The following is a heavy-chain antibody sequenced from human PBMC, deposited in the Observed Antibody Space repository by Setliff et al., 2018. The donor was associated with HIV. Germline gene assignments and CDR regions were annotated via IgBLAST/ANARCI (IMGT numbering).Heavy chain of an antibody. J-gene: IGHJ4*02. CDR3: ARHKTHDYDGNSVYFDF. CDR2: IYHTGDT. V-gene: IGHV4-38-2*01. CDR1: GYSISNTGHY. Sequence: PSETLSLTCAVSGYSISNTGHYWGWIRQPPGKGLEWIGSIYHTGDTYDNPSLKNRVTISRDTSKDRFSLNLRSVTAADTAIYYCARHKTHDYDGNSVYFDFWGQGMLVTVSS. D-gene: IGHD4-17*01.